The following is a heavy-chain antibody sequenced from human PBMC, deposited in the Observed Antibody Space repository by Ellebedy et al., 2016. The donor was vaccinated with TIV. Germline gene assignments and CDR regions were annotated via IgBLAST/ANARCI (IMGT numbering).Heavy chain of an antibody. D-gene: IGHD4-17*01. V-gene: IGHV3-7*04. CDR1: GVKFGSCW. CDR3: ARRASYGDYAVQVNPWFDP. Sequence: PGGSLRLSCACTGVKFGSCWITWVRQAQGKGLEWVAKIRQEGDEIYYVESVKGRFTISRDNAKNSLFLQMDSLRVEDTAVYYCARRASYGDYAVQVNPWFDPWGQGILVTVSS. CDR2: IRQEGDEI. J-gene: IGHJ5*02.